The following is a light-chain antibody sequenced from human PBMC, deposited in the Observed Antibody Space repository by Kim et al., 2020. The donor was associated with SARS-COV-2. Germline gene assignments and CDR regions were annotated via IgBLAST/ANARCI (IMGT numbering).Light chain of an antibody. CDR2: GAS. Sequence: EIVMTQSPATLSVSPGERATLSCRASQSVSSNLAWYQQKPGQAPRLLIYGASTRATGIPARFSGSGSGTEFTLTISSLQSEDFAVYYCQQYNSWLLTFGGGTKVDIK. CDR3: QQYNSWLLT. J-gene: IGKJ4*01. V-gene: IGKV3-15*01. CDR1: QSVSSN.